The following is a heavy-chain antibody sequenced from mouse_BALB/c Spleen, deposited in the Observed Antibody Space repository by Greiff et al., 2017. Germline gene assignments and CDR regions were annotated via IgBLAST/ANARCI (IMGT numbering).Heavy chain of an antibody. J-gene: IGHJ4*01. V-gene: IGHV1-69*02. Sequence: VQLQQPGAELVRPGASVKLSCKASGYTFTSYWINWVKQRPGQGLEWIGNIYPSDSYTNYNQKFKDKATLTVDKSSSTAYMQLSSPTSEDSAVYYCTRYNYGKPYYYAMDYWGQGTSVTVSS. CDR3: TRYNYGKPYYYAMDY. CDR2: IYPSDSYT. D-gene: IGHD1-1*02. CDR1: GYTFTSYW.